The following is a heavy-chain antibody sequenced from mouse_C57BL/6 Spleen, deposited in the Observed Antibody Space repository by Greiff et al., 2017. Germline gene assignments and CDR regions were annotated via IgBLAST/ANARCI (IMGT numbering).Heavy chain of an antibody. Sequence: VQLQQSGAELVRPGASVKLSCTASGFNIKDYYMHWVKQRPEQGLEWIGRIDPEDGDTEYAPKFQGQATMTADTSSNTAYLQLSSLTSEDTAVYYCTTSRSSSAWFADWGQGTLVTVSA. J-gene: IGHJ3*01. CDR1: GFNIKDYY. CDR2: IDPEDGDT. V-gene: IGHV14-1*01. D-gene: IGHD1-1*01. CDR3: TTSRSSSAWFAD.